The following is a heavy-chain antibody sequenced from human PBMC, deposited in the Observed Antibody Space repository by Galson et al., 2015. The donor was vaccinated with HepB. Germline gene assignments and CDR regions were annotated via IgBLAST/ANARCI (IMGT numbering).Heavy chain of an antibody. Sequence: SLRLSCAASGVTFRSYAMHWVRQAPGKGLEWVAMITYGGGRKEYADAVKGRFTISRDDSKNTLYLQMDSLRTEDTAVYYCAKVFPSIDGGEVFDYWGQGTLVTVSS. CDR1: GVTFRSYA. J-gene: IGHJ4*02. V-gene: IGHV3-30*18. CDR2: ITYGGGRK. D-gene: IGHD6-25*01. CDR3: AKVFPSIDGGEVFDY.